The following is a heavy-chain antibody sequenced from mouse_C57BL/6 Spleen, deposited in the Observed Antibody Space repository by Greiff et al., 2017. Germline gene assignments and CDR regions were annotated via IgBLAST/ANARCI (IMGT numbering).Heavy chain of an antibody. Sequence: QVQLQQSGAELAKPGASVKLSCKASGYTFTSYWMHWVKQRPGQGLEWIGYINPSSGYTKYNQKFKDKATLTAAKSSSTAYMQLSSLTYEDSAVYYCARSGHYYDYYFDYWGQGTTLTVSS. CDR2: INPSSGYT. CDR3: ARSGHYYDYYFDY. CDR1: GYTFTSYW. D-gene: IGHD2-4*01. J-gene: IGHJ2*01. V-gene: IGHV1-7*01.